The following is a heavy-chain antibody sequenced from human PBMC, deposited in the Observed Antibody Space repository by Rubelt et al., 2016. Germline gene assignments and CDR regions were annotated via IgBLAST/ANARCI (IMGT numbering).Heavy chain of an antibody. CDR1: GFPFSSYW. D-gene: IGHD6-25*01. J-gene: IGHJ4*02. CDR3: ARDSYSSAPY. V-gene: IGHV3-74*01. CDR2: ISPDGTSR. Sequence: EVQLVESGGGLVQPGGSLRLACAVSGFPFSSYWMNWVRQAPGKGLVWLVRISPDGTSRNCAASRFTISRDNARKQLYLEMNSLRAEDTAVYYCARDSYSSAPYWGQGTLVTVSS.